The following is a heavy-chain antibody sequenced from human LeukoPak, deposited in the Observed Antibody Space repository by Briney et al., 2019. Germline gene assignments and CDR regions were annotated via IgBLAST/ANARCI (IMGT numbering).Heavy chain of an antibody. CDR2: FDPEDGET. V-gene: IGHV1-24*01. Sequence: ASVKVSCKVSGYTLTELSMHWVRQAPGKGLEWRGGFDPEDGETIYAQKFQGRVTMTEDTSTDTAYMELSSLRSEDTAVYYCATARITMVRGVIISDAFDIWGQGTMVTVSS. D-gene: IGHD3-10*01. J-gene: IGHJ3*02. CDR3: ATARITMVRGVIISDAFDI. CDR1: GYTLTELS.